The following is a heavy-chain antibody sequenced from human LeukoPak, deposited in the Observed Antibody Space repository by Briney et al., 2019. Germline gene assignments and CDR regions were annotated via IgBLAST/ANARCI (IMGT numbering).Heavy chain of an antibody. CDR3: ARLPYYYDSSGYSPHFDY. Sequence: GESLKISCKGSGYSFTSYWIGWVRQMPGKGPEWMGIIYPGDSDTRYSPSFQGQVTISADKSISTAYLQWSSLKASDTAMYYCARLPYYYDSSGYSPHFDYWGQGTLVTVSS. J-gene: IGHJ4*02. D-gene: IGHD3-22*01. CDR1: GYSFTSYW. V-gene: IGHV5-51*01. CDR2: IYPGDSDT.